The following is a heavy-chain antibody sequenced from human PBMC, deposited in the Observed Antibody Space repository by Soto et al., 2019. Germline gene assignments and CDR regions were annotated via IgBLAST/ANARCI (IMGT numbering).Heavy chain of an antibody. V-gene: IGHV3-74*01. J-gene: IGHJ5*02. CDR1: GFTFSSYW. CDR3: ARGPPGYCSGGSCYWFDP. CDR2: INSDGSST. D-gene: IGHD2-15*01. Sequence: PGGSLRLSCAASGFTFSSYWMHWVRQAPGKGLVWVSRINSDGSSTSYADSVKGRFTISRDNAKNTLYLQMNSLRAEDTAVYYCARGPPGYCSGGSCYWFDPWGQGTLVTVSS.